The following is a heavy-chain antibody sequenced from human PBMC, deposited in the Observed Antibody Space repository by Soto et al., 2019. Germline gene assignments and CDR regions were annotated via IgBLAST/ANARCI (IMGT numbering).Heavy chain of an antibody. V-gene: IGHV3-21*03. Sequence: EVQLVESGGGLVKPGGSLRLYCAASGFTFSRHSMNWVRQAPGKGREWVSCISGTGTFIYYSDSVKGRFTISRDDAKGSLYLHMNSLPAEDTAAYYYARGSMIGTGDALDIWGPGTLVTVS. CDR3: ARGSMIGTGDALDI. J-gene: IGHJ3*02. D-gene: IGHD2-21*01. CDR1: GFTFSRHS. CDR2: ISGTGTFI.